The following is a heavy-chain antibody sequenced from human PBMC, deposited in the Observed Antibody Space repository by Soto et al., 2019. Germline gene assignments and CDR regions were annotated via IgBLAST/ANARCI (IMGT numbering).Heavy chain of an antibody. Sequence: GGSLRLACAASGFTFSSYSMNWVRQAPGKGLEWVSYISSSSSTIYYADSVKGRFTISRDNAKNSLYLQMNSLRAEDTAVYYCARDREYSSGRYLVSHWGQGTLVTVSS. J-gene: IGHJ4*02. V-gene: IGHV3-48*01. CDR2: ISSSSSTI. D-gene: IGHD6-13*01. CDR1: GFTFSSYS. CDR3: ARDREYSSGRYLVSH.